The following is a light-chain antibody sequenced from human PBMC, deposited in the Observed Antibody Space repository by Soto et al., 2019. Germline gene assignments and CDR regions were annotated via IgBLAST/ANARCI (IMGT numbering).Light chain of an antibody. Sequence: EIVMTQSPATLSVSPGERATLSCRASQSVSSNLAWYQQKPGQAPRLLIYGASTRATGIPARFSGSGSGTEFILTISSLQSEDFAVYYCQQYNDWPPLTFGGGTKVEI. J-gene: IGKJ4*01. CDR2: GAS. CDR1: QSVSSN. V-gene: IGKV3-15*01. CDR3: QQYNDWPPLT.